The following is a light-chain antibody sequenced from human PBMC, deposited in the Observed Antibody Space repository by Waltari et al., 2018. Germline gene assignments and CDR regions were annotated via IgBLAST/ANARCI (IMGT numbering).Light chain of an antibody. CDR3: MQALEFPYS. CDR1: QSLLDSEDGNNY. CDR2: EVS. J-gene: IGKJ2*03. Sequence: DIVMTQTPLSLPVTLGEPASIPCRSSQSLLDSEDGNNYLEWYLQKPGQSPQLLIYEVSNRASGVPDRFSGSGSDTDFTLKISRVEAEDVGVYYCMQALEFPYSFGQGTKVEIK. V-gene: IGKV2-40*01.